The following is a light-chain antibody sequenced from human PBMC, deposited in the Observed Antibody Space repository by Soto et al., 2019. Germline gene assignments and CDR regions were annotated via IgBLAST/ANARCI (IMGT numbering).Light chain of an antibody. J-gene: IGKJ5*01. CDR3: QQYHNGPIN. Sequence: EIVMTQSPATLSVSPGERATLSCRASQSVSSNLAWHQQKPGQAPRILMYDASTRATGIRARFSGSGSGTDFTLTTSSLQSEDFEVYYGQQYHNGPINFGQGTRLEI. CDR2: DAS. V-gene: IGKV3-15*01. CDR1: QSVSSN.